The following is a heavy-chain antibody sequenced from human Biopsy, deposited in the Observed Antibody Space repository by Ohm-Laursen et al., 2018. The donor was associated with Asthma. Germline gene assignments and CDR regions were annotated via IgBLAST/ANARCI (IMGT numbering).Heavy chain of an antibody. V-gene: IGHV3-9*01. D-gene: IGHD6-13*01. Sequence: SLRLSCAASGFTFDDYAMHWVRQAPGKGLEWVSGVSWNSGSIDYADSVKGRFTISRDNAKNSLYPQMNSLRGADTALYYCVKDIRLQLWGFDSWGQGTLVTVSS. J-gene: IGHJ4*02. CDR3: VKDIRLQLWGFDS. CDR2: VSWNSGSI. CDR1: GFTFDDYA.